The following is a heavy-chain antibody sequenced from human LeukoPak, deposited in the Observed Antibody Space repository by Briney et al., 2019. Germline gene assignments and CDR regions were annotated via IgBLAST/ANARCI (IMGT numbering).Heavy chain of an antibody. D-gene: IGHD6-19*01. CDR1: GFTFDDYA. V-gene: IGHV3-43*02. CDR2: ISGDGGST. Sequence: GGSLRLSCAASGFTFDDYAMHWVRQAPGKGLEWVSLISGDGGSTYYADSVKGRFTISRDNSKSSLYLQMNSLRTEDTALYYCAKTGYSSGWTAEYFQHWGQGTLVTVSS. CDR3: AKTGYSSGWTAEYFQH. J-gene: IGHJ1*01.